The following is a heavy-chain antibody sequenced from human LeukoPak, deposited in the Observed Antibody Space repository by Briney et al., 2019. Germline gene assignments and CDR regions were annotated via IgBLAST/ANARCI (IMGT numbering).Heavy chain of an antibody. V-gene: IGHV3-21*01. CDR1: VFTFSSYS. Sequence: GSLRLSCAASVFTFSSYSMNWVRQAPGKGLEWVSSISSSSSYIYYADSVKGRFTISRDNAKNSLYLQMNSLRAEDTAVYYCASRSSGYYRWGQGTLVTVSS. J-gene: IGHJ4*02. CDR3: ASRSSGYYR. D-gene: IGHD3-22*01. CDR2: ISSSSSYI.